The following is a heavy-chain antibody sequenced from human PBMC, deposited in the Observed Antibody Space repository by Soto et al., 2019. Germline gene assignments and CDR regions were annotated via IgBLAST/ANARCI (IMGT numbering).Heavy chain of an antibody. Sequence: GGSLRLSCAASGFTFTNYAMTWARQAPGKGLEWVSSLLRSGSTTYYADSVKGRFTISSDISANSLYLQMDSLRAEDTAVYYCAKNADTAMAEIDYWGQGTLVTVSS. CDR1: GFTFTNYA. D-gene: IGHD5-18*01. J-gene: IGHJ4*02. CDR2: LLRSGSTT. V-gene: IGHV3-23*01. CDR3: AKNADTAMAEIDY.